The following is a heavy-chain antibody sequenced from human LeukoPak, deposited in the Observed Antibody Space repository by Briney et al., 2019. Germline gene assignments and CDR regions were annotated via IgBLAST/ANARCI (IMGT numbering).Heavy chain of an antibody. CDR3: ASVGLTATTSYFDD. D-gene: IGHD1/OR15-1a*01. CDR1: GGSISSGAFS. J-gene: IGHJ4*02. CDR2: IYPVGST. Sequence: SQTLSLTCAVSGGSISSGAFSWSWIRLPPGKALEWIGYIYPVGSTYYNSSLKSRVTMSIDRSKNQFSLRLSSVTAADTAMYYCASVGLTATTSYFDDWGQGFQVTVSS. V-gene: IGHV4-30-2*01.